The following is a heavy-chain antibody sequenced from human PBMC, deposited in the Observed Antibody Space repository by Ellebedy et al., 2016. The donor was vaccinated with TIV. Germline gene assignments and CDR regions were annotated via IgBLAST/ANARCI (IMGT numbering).Heavy chain of an antibody. V-gene: IGHV1-2*02. CDR1: GYTFTGYY. CDR3: ASAVMIPAPNY. CDR2: INPNSGDT. D-gene: IGHD3-16*01. Sequence: AASVKVSCKASGYTFTGYYIHWVRQAPGQGLEWVGWINPNSGDTNYAQKLQGRVTVTGDTSISTAYMELSRLRYDDTAVYYCASAVMIPAPNYWGQGTLVTVSS. J-gene: IGHJ4*02.